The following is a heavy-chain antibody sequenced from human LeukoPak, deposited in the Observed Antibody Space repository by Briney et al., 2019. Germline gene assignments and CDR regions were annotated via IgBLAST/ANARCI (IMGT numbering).Heavy chain of an antibody. Sequence: SETLSLTCTVPDGAISGYYWSWIRQPPGKGLEWIGYINYSGGTNYNPSLRSRVTFSRDTSKNQFPLKLRSVTAADTAVYFCARLGYGSGTPYYYFYMDDWGTGTTVTVSS. CDR2: INYSGGT. CDR1: DGAISGYY. D-gene: IGHD3-10*01. J-gene: IGHJ6*03. CDR3: ARLGYGSGTPYYYFYMDD. V-gene: IGHV4-59*01.